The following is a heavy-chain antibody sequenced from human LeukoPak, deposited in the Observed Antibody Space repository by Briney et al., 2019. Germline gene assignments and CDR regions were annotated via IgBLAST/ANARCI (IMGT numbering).Heavy chain of an antibody. D-gene: IGHD2-2*01. CDR2: ISAYNGNT. J-gene: IGHJ3*02. CDR1: GGTFSSYA. V-gene: IGHV1-18*01. CDR3: ARVRLVVVPAAPHKAFDI. Sequence: GASVKVSCKASGGTFSSYAISWVRQAPGQGLEWMGWISAYNGNTNYAQKLQGRVTMTTDTSTSTAYMELRSLRSDDTAVYYCARVRLVVVPAAPHKAFDIWGQGTMVTVSS.